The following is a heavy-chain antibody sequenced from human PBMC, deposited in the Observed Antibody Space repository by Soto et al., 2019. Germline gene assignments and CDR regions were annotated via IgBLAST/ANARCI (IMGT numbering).Heavy chain of an antibody. CDR3: ARAGMIDVGRDYTLDYRRDG. CDR2: INADNDNT. V-gene: IGHV1-3*01. D-gene: IGHD2-21*01. CDR1: GYTFTSYA. J-gene: IGHJ6*04. Sequence: VASVKGACNASGYTFTSYARHWVRQAPGQRLEWMGWINADNDNTKYSQKCQGRVTITRDTSASTADMELSSLRSEDRAVYYCARAGMIDVGRDYTLDYRRDGWGKGTTVTVSS.